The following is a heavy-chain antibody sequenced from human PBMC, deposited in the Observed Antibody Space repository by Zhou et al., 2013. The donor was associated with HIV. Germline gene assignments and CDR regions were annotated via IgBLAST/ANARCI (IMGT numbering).Heavy chain of an antibody. J-gene: IGHJ4*02. D-gene: IGHD6-13*01. CDR1: GGTFSSYA. CDR3: ASNLKSSSREGHYYFDY. CDR2: IIPIFGTA. V-gene: IGHV1-69*12. Sequence: QVQLVQSGAEVKKPGSSVKVSCKASGGTFSSYAISWVRQAPGQGLEWMGGIIPIFGTANYAQKFQGRVTITADESTSTAYMELSSLRSEDTAVYYCASNLKSSSREGHYYFDYWGQGTLVTVSS.